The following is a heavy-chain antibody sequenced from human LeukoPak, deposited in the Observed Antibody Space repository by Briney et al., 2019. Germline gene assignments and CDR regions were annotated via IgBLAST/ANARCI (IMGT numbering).Heavy chain of an antibody. V-gene: IGHV3-48*04. J-gene: IGHJ6*03. CDR1: GFSFNRRG. D-gene: IGHD3-16*01. CDR3: ARIDGPTVFTYYMDL. CDR2: ISPRSETI. Sequence: PGGSLRLSCATSGFSFNRRGMNWVRHPPGKGLEWVSYISPRSETIYYAESVKGRFTVSRDDSKDSLYLQMHTLRAEDTAVYYCARIDGPTVFTYYMDLWGKGTTATVAS.